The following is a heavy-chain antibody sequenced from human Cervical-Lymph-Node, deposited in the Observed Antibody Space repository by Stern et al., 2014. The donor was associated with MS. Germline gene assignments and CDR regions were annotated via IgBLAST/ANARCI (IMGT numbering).Heavy chain of an antibody. CDR2: INSGGSST. CDR3: ARSSGASGDAMDV. D-gene: IGHD2-15*01. Sequence: EVQLEESGGGLLQPGGSLRLSCGASGFTFSTYWMHWVRQSPGKGLVWVSRINSGGSSTSYTDSVRGRFTISRDNAKNTVDLQMTSLRAEDTAVYYCARSSGASGDAMDVWGQGTTVTVSS. J-gene: IGHJ6*02. V-gene: IGHV3-74*02. CDR1: GFTFSTYW.